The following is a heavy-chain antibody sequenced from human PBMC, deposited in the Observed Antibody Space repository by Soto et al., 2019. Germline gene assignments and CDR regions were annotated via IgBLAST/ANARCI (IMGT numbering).Heavy chain of an antibody. CDR1: GFTFSIYA. V-gene: IGHV3-23*01. Sequence: EVQLLESGGGLVQAGESLRLSCVASGFTFSIYAMSWVRQAPGKGLEWVSAISGSGGRTHYADSVKGRFAVSRDNSKSALYLQMNSLRDEDTAVYYCAKSAYNDNPKHFYFPDYWGQGTLVTVSS. J-gene: IGHJ4*02. CDR3: AKSAYNDNPKHFYFPDY. CDR2: ISGSGGRT. D-gene: IGHD3-3*02.